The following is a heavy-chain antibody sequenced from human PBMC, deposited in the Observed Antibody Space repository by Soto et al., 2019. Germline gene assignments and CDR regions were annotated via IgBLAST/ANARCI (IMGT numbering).Heavy chain of an antibody. CDR3: AKEHWNYALLGY. CDR1: GFTFSSYG. J-gene: IGHJ4*02. Sequence: GGSLRLSCAASGFTFSSYGMHWVRQAPDKGLEWVAVISYDGSNKYYADSVKGRFTISRDNSKNTLYLQMNSLRAEDTAVYYCAKEHWNYALLGYWGQGTLVTVSS. CDR2: ISYDGSNK. V-gene: IGHV3-30*18. D-gene: IGHD1-7*01.